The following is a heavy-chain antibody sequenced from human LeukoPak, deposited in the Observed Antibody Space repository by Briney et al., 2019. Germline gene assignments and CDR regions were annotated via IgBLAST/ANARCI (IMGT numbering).Heavy chain of an antibody. CDR3: ARLVVVVAATDY. J-gene: IGHJ4*02. CDR1: GGTFSSYA. D-gene: IGHD2-15*01. CDR2: IIPIFGTA. Sequence: ASVKVSCKASGGTFSSYAISWVRQAPGQGLEWMGGIIPIFGTANYAQRFQGRVTITADESTSTAYMELSSLRSEDTAVYYCARLVVVVAATDYWGQGTLVTVSS. V-gene: IGHV1-69*13.